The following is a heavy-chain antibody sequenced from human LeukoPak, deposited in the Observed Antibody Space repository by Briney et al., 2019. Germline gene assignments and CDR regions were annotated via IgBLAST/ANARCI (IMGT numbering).Heavy chain of an antibody. CDR1: GFTFSIYG. J-gene: IGHJ6*02. D-gene: IGHD2-2*01. V-gene: IGHV3-33*01. CDR2: IWYDGSNQ. Sequence: GRSLRLSCAASGFTFSIYGMHGVRHAPGKGLEWVAVIWYDGSNQYYADSVKGRFTSSKDNSKNTLHRQMNILRAEDTAVYYCARDPHPDIVVVPAAGFLVGGYYYYGMDVWGQGTTVTVSS. CDR3: ARDPHPDIVVVPAAGFLVGGYYYYGMDV.